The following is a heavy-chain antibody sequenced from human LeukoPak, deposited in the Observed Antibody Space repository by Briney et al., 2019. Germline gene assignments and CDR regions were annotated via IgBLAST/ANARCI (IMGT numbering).Heavy chain of an antibody. CDR1: GFTFGDYA. CDR3: TRDQTPYY. CDR2: IASETYGGTA. V-gene: IGHV3-49*04. Sequence: PGGSLRLSCTASGFTFGDYAMTWVRQAPGKGLEWVGFIASETYGGTAEYAASVKGRFTISRDDSKSIAYLQMDSLKTEDTAVYYCTRDQTPYYWGQGTLVTVSS. J-gene: IGHJ4*02.